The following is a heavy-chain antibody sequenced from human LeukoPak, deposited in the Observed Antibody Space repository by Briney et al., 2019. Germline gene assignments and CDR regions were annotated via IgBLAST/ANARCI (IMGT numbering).Heavy chain of an antibody. J-gene: IGHJ4*02. CDR1: GFTFSSYG. CDR3: VRDLILTWTPGDDFDH. D-gene: IGHD3-16*01. Sequence: GGSLRLSCAASGFTFSSYGMHWVRQAPGKGLEWVSAISGSGGSTYYADSVKGRFTISRDNSKDTLYLQMNSLRAEDTAVYYCVRDLILTWTPGDDFDHWGQGTLVTVSS. V-gene: IGHV3-23*01. CDR2: ISGSGGST.